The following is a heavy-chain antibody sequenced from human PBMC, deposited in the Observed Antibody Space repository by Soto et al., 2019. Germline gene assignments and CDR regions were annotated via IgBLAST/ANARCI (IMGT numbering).Heavy chain of an antibody. CDR2: ISGSGGTT. J-gene: IGHJ5*02. CDR3: AKDLVLLRS. CDR1: GFTFGSFV. Sequence: LRLSCAASGFTFGSFVMTWVRQAPGRGLEWIAGISGSGGTTYDADSVRGRFTISRDNSKNTLYLQMNGLRAEDTAVYYCAKDLVLLRSWGQGTQVTVSS. D-gene: IGHD1-26*01. V-gene: IGHV3-23*01.